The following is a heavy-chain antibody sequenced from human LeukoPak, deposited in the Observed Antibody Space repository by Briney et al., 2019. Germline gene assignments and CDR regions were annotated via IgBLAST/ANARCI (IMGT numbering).Heavy chain of an antibody. V-gene: IGHV3-23*01. CDR1: GSTFSTYG. CDR3: AKDGPLLWFGPTDA. Sequence: PGGSLRLSCVASGSTFSTYGMSWVRQAPGKGLEWVAAVSSTGSGTYYPDSLKGRFIISRDNSQNTVFLQMSSLSPEDTAFYFCAKDGPLLWFGPTDAWGQGILVTVSS. CDR2: VSSTGSGT. J-gene: IGHJ5*02. D-gene: IGHD3-10*01.